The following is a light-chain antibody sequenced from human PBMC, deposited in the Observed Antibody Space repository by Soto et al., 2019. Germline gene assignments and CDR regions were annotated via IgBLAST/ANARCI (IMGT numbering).Light chain of an antibody. J-gene: IGLJ2*01. V-gene: IGLV6-57*04. Sequence: NFMLTQPHSVSESPGKTLSISCTRSSGSIANNYVQWYQQRPGSAPTTVIYKSNQRPSGVPDRFSGSIDSSSNSASLTISGLKTEDEADYYCQSYDDNNVLFGGRTKLTVL. CDR2: KSN. CDR1: SGSIANNY. CDR3: QSYDDNNVL.